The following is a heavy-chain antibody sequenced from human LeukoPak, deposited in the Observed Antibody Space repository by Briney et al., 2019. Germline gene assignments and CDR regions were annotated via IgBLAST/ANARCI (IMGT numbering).Heavy chain of an antibody. Sequence: SETLSLTCAVYGGSLSGYFWSWIRQPPGKGLEWIGEINHSGSTNYNPSLKSRVTTSVDTSKNQFSLKLSSVTAADTAVYYCARGGAIRYFDWLSNRNWFDPWGQGTLVTVSS. J-gene: IGHJ5*02. CDR2: INHSGST. CDR3: ARGGAIRYFDWLSNRNWFDP. D-gene: IGHD3-9*01. V-gene: IGHV4-34*01. CDR1: GGSLSGYF.